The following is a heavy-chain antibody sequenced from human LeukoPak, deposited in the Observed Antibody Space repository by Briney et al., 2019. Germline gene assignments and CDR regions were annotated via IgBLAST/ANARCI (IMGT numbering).Heavy chain of an antibody. J-gene: IGHJ4*02. Sequence: ASVTVSCKASGYTFSNYGISWVRQAPGQGLEWLGWISAYNGNTHYAQKLQGRVTLTTDTSTSTAYMEVRSLRSDDTAVYFCARVIPDYYDSSGYPLVFDYWGQGTLVTVSS. CDR3: ARVIPDYYDSSGYPLVFDY. CDR2: ISAYNGNT. CDR1: GYTFSNYG. D-gene: IGHD3-22*01. V-gene: IGHV1-18*01.